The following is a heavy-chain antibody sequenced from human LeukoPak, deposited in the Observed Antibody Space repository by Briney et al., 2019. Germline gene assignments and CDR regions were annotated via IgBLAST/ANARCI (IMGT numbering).Heavy chain of an antibody. V-gene: IGHV3-33*08. D-gene: IGHD2-21*01. CDR2: IWYDGSNK. J-gene: IGHJ4*02. CDR1: GFTFSSYA. Sequence: GGSLRLSCAASGFTFSSYAMSWVRQAPGKGLEWVAVIWYDGSNKYYADSVKGRFTISRDNSKNTLYLQMNSLRAEDTAVYYCARGSNIVVVNFDYWGQGTLVTVSS. CDR3: ARGSNIVVVNFDY.